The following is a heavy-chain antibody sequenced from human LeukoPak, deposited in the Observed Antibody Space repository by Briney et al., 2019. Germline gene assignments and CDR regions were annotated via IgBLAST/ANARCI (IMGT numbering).Heavy chain of an antibody. J-gene: IGHJ4*02. Sequence: SETLSLTCAVYGGSFSGYYWSWIRQPPGKGLEWIGEINHSGSTNYNPSLKSRVTISVDTSKNQFSLKLSSVTAADTAVYYCARAQILVALYYFDYWGQGTLVTVPS. CDR2: INHSGST. D-gene: IGHD5-12*01. V-gene: IGHV4-34*01. CDR1: GGSFSGYY. CDR3: ARAQILVALYYFDY.